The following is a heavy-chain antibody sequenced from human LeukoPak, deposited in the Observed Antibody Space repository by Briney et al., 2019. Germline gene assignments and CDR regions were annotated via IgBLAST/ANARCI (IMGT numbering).Heavy chain of an antibody. D-gene: IGHD1-26*01. CDR1: GGSISSGDYY. J-gene: IGHJ3*02. V-gene: IGHV4-30-4*01. CDR2: IYYSGST. Sequence: PSQTLSLTCTVSGGSISSGDYYWSWIRQPPGKGLEWIGYIYYSGSTYYNPSLKSRVTISVDTSKNQFSLKLSSVTAADTAVYYCARYRGQELAAFDIWGQGTMVTVSS. CDR3: ARYRGQELAAFDI.